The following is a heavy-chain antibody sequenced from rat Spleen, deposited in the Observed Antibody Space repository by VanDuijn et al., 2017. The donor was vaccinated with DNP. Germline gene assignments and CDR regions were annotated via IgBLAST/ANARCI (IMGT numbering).Heavy chain of an antibody. CDR1: RITFSDHN. V-gene: IGHV5-7*01. D-gene: IGHD1-4*01. J-gene: IGHJ2*01. CDR3: AGRPPPTRGPFDY. Sequence: EVQLVESGGGLVQPGRSLKLSCAVSRITFSDHNMAWVRQAPKKGLEWVATISYDGSDTYYRDSVKGRFTISRDNAKNTLYLQMDSLRSEDTATYYCAGRPPPTRGPFDYWGQGVMVTVSS. CDR2: ISYDGSDT.